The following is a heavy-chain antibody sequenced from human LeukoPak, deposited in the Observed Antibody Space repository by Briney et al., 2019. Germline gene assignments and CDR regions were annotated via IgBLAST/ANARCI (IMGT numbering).Heavy chain of an antibody. CDR3: ARATDASSGYFCFDP. CDR1: GGSISGYY. V-gene: IGHV4-59*01. CDR2: IYYSGST. Sequence: SETLSLTCSVSGGSISGYYWSWIRQSPGKGLEWIAYIYYSGSTNYNPSLKSRVTISVDTSKNQFSLKLSSVTAADTAMYYCARATDASSGYFCFDPWGQGTLVTVSS. J-gene: IGHJ5*02. D-gene: IGHD3-22*01.